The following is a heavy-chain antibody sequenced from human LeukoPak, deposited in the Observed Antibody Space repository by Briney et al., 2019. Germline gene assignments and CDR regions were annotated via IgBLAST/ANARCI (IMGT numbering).Heavy chain of an antibody. CDR1: GGSVSHSNW. J-gene: IGHJ5*02. CDR2: IYHSGST. Sequence: SETLSLTCAVSGGSVSHSNWWTWVRQSPGKGLEWIGYIYHSGSTYYNPSLKSRVTISVDRSKNQFSLKLSSVTAADTAVYYCARGGYCSGGSCYWFDPWGQGTLVTVSS. V-gene: IGHV4-4*02. CDR3: ARGGYCSGGSCYWFDP. D-gene: IGHD2-15*01.